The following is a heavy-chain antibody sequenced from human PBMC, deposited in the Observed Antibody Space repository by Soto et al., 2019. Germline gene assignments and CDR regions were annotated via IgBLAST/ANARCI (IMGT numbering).Heavy chain of an antibody. CDR1: GEAFSGYI. CDR2: LNHSGSA. D-gene: IGHD1-26*01. Sequence: SETLSLSWAGYGEAFSGYIWTWSRQSPGKGLQWIGQLNHSGSASYNPSLKSRVTLPVDTSKNQFALKLSSVTAAETAVYYCARHGITGSYYSAFDIWRLG. V-gene: IGHV4-34*01. J-gene: IGHJ3*02. CDR3: ARHGITGSYYSAFDI.